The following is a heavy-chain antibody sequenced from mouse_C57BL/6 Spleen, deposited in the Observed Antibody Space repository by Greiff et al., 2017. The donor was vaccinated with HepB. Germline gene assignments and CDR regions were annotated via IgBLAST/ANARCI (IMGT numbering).Heavy chain of an antibody. CDR1: GYAFSSYW. CDR3: ARRDGYYAMDY. Sequence: VQLQQSGAELVKPGASVKISCKASGYAFSSYWMNWVKQRPGKGLEWIGQIYPGDGDTNYNGKFKGKATLTADKSSSTAYMQLSSLTAEDSAVYFCARRDGYYAMDYWGQGTSVTVSS. V-gene: IGHV1-80*01. J-gene: IGHJ4*01. CDR2: IYPGDGDT. D-gene: IGHD3-3*01.